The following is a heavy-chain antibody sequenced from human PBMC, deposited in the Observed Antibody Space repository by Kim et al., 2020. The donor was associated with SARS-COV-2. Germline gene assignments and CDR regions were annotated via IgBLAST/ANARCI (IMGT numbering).Heavy chain of an antibody. D-gene: IGHD3-10*01. CDR1: GFTFSSYS. V-gene: IGHV3-48*02. Sequence: GGSLRLSCAASGFTFSSYSMNWVRQAPGKGLEWVSYISSSSSTIYYADSVKGRFTISRDNAKNSLYLQMNSLRDEDTAVYYCARMAGTMVRGVMGLYYYYGMDVWGQGTTVTVSS. CDR3: ARMAGTMVRGVMGLYYYYGMDV. CDR2: ISSSSSTI. J-gene: IGHJ6*02.